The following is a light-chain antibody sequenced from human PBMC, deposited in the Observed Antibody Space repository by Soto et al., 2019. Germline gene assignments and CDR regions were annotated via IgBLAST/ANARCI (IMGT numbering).Light chain of an antibody. CDR2: DDC. CDR3: QVWDSSSDHLV. V-gene: IGLV3-21*02. Sequence: SSELTQPPSVSVAPGQTARITCGGNNIGSKSVHWYQQKPRQAPVLVVYDDCDRRSGIPERFSGSNSGNTATLTISRVEAGDEADYYCQVWDSSSDHLVFGGGTKLTVL. CDR1: NIGSKS. J-gene: IGLJ2*01.